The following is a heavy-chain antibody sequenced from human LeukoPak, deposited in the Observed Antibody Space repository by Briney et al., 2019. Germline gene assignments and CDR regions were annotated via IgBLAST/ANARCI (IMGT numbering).Heavy chain of an antibody. CDR1: GGSISSYY. CDR2: IYYSGST. Sequence: SETLSLTCTVSGGSISSYYWSWIRQPPGKGLEWIGYIYYSGSTNYNPSLKSRVTISVDTSKNQFSLKLTSVTAADTAVYFCTRFRYYSDGSAFHDPPMDVWGRGTAVTVSS. J-gene: IGHJ6*02. CDR3: TRFRYYSDGSAFHDPPMDV. D-gene: IGHD3-22*01. V-gene: IGHV4-59*12.